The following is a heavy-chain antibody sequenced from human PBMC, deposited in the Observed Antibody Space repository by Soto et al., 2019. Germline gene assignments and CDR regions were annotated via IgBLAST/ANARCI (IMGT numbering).Heavy chain of an antibody. CDR3: AIYASSGSRGFQH. D-gene: IGHD3-22*01. V-gene: IGHV4-31*03. Sequence: QVQLQESGPGLVKPSQTLSLTCTVSGGSISSGGYYWSWIRQHPGKGLEWIGYIYYSGSTYYNPYIKTRLTISVDTTKNQFSLQLSSVTAADTAVYYWAIYASSGSRGFQHWGQGTLVPVSS. CDR1: GGSISSGGYY. CDR2: IYYSGST. J-gene: IGHJ1*01.